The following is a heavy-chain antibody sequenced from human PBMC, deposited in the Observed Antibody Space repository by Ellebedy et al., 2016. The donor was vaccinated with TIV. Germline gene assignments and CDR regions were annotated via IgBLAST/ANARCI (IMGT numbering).Heavy chain of an antibody. CDR1: GGSFSGYS. D-gene: IGHD6-19*01. Sequence: SETLSLTCVVYGGSFSGYSGSWIRQPPGKGLEWIGEINHRESTNYNPSLKSRVTISLDTSKNQLSLRLRSVTAADTAVYYCARGGGRGWYAFDYWGQGTLVTVSS. J-gene: IGHJ4*02. V-gene: IGHV4-34*01. CDR3: ARGGGRGWYAFDY. CDR2: INHREST.